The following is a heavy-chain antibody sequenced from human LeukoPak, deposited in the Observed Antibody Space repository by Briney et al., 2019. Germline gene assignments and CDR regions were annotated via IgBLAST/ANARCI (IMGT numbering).Heavy chain of an antibody. J-gene: IGHJ4*02. CDR2: ISDSESST. D-gene: IGHD2-2*01. CDR1: GFTFSSYA. Sequence: PGGSLRLSCAASGFTFSSYAMNWVRQAPGKGLEWVSFISDSESSTNYVDSVKGRFTVSRDNSKNTLYLEMNSLRAEDTAVYYCARGGSGTSVLYYWGQGTLVTVSS. V-gene: IGHV3-23*01. CDR3: ARGGSGTSVLYY.